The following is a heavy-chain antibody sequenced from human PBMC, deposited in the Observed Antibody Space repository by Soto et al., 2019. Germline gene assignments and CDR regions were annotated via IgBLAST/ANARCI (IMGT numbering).Heavy chain of an antibody. CDR2: IKRDGTVT. V-gene: IGHV3-7*04. CDR1: EFTFSAFW. D-gene: IGHD2-21*01. CDR3: ARDLSPPGEFFYDACDV. J-gene: IGHJ3*01. Sequence: EVQLVESGGGLVQPGESLRLSCAASEFTFSAFWMTWLRQAPGKGLEWVANIKRDGTVTHYGDSVEGRCTLSRDNAQNSLFLQLNSLRPEDTAMYYCARDLSPPGEFFYDACDVWGQGTVVTVSS.